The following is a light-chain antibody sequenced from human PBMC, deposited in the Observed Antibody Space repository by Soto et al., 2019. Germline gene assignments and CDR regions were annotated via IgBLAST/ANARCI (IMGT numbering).Light chain of an antibody. CDR2: KAS. J-gene: IGKJ1*01. CDR1: QTISIW. CDR3: QHYNSYSAA. V-gene: IGKV1-5*03. Sequence: DIQITQSPSTLSGSVGDRVTITCRASQTISIWLAWYQQKPGKAPKLLIYKASTLKSGVPSRFSGSGSGTEFTLTISSMQPDAFANYYCQHYNSYSAALGQGTKVDIK.